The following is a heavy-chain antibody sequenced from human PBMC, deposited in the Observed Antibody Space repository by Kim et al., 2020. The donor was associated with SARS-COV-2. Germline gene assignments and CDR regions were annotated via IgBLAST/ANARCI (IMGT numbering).Heavy chain of an antibody. Sequence: SVKVSCKASGGTFSSYAISWVRQAPGQGLEWMGGIIPIFGTANYAQKFQGRVTITADESTSTAYMELSSLRSEDTAVYYCARLLDFHDIVVVPAATHDGMDVWGQGTTVTVSS. D-gene: IGHD2-2*01. V-gene: IGHV1-69*13. CDR3: ARLLDFHDIVVVPAATHDGMDV. J-gene: IGHJ6*02. CDR2: IIPIFGTA. CDR1: GGTFSSYA.